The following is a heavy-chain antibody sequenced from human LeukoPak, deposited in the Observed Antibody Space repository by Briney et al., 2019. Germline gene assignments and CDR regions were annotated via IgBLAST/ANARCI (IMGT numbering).Heavy chain of an antibody. CDR2: VYYSGST. CDR1: GDSVTTYY. D-gene: IGHD3-22*01. J-gene: IGHJ4*02. V-gene: IGHV4-59*02. Sequence: PSETLSLTCTVSGDSVTTYYWSWIRQPPGKGLEWLGYVYYSGSTNYNPSLRSRVTVSIDTSKNQFSLNLSSVTAADTAVYYCVRVPYYYNSGGYYWGQGTLVTVSS. CDR3: VRVPYYYNSGGYY.